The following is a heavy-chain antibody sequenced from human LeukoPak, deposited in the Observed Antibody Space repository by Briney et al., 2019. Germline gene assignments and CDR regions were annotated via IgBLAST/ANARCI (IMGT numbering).Heavy chain of an antibody. V-gene: IGHV3-21*01. J-gene: IGHJ4*02. Sequence: PGGSLRLSCAASGFTFSSYSMNWVRQAPGKGLEWVSSISNSSTYIYYADSVKGRFTISRDNAKNSLYLQMNSLRAEDTAVYYCARESIIGTTVSYYFDYWGQGTLVTVSS. CDR2: ISNSSTYI. CDR3: ARESIIGTTVSYYFDY. CDR1: GFTFSSYS. D-gene: IGHD1-20*01.